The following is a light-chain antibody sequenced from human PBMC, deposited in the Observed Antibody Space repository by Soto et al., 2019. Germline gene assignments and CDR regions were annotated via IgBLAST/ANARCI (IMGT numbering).Light chain of an antibody. V-gene: IGKV1-33*01. J-gene: IGKJ3*01. Sequence: DIQMTPSPSSLSASVGARVSITCQARQDIRTSLSWFQQKPGRAPKLLIYGASNLETGVPSRFRGSGSGTDFTFTISSLQPEDTATSYCQHYGNLPPFTFGPGTKVDV. CDR2: GAS. CDR1: QDIRTS. CDR3: QHYGNLPPFT.